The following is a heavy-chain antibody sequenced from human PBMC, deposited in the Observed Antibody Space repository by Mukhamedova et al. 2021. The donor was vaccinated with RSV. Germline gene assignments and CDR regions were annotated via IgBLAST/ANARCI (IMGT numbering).Heavy chain of an antibody. D-gene: IGHD3-16*01. Sequence: FSSYAMAWVRQAPGKGLEWVSSISGGGGSPYYADSVKGRFTVSRDSSKNTLYLQMNNLRAEDTAVYYCAKMTYQIMFGGVPYNW. CDR3: AKMTYQIMFGGVPYNW. J-gene: IGHJ5*01. CDR1: FSSYA. V-gene: IGHV3-23*01. CDR2: ISGGGGSP.